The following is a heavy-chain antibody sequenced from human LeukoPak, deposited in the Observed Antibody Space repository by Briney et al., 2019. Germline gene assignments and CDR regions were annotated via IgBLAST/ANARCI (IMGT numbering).Heavy chain of an antibody. CDR1: GDSVSSNSAA. V-gene: IGHV6-1*01. CDR2: TYYRSKWYN. D-gene: IGHD6-19*01. CDR3: SRQVRVSGWFYFDY. Sequence: SQTLSLTCAISGDSVSSNSAAWNWIRQSPSRGLEWLGRTYYRSKWYNDYAVSVKSRITINPDTSKNQFSLQLNSVTPEDTAVYYWSRQVRVSGWFYFDYWGQGTLVTVSS. J-gene: IGHJ4*02.